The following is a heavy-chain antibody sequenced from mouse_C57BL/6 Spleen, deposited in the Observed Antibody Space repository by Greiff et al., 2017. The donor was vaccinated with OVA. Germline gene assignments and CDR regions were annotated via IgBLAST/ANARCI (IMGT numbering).Heavy chain of an antibody. Sequence: EVMLVESEGGLVQPGSSMKLSCTASGFTFSDYYMAWVRQVPEKGLEWVANINYDGSSTYYLDSLKSRFIISRDNAKNILYLQMSSLKSEDTATYYCARGWDWFAYWGQGTLVTVSA. D-gene: IGHD4-1*01. V-gene: IGHV5-16*01. J-gene: IGHJ3*01. CDR3: ARGWDWFAY. CDR1: GFTFSDYY. CDR2: INYDGSST.